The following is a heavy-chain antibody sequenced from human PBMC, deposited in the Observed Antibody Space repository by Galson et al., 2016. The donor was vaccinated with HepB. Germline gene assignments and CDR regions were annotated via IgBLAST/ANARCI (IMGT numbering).Heavy chain of an antibody. D-gene: IGHD5-24*01. J-gene: IGHJ4*02. CDR2: IKQDGSEK. V-gene: IGHV3-7*05. CDR1: GFTFSSFW. Sequence: SLRLSCAASGFTFSSFWMSWVRQAPGKGLGWVANIKQDGSEKSYVDSVKGRFTISRDNAKNSLFLQMNSLRADDTAVYYCARAIATSYWGQGALVTVSS. CDR3: ARAIATSY.